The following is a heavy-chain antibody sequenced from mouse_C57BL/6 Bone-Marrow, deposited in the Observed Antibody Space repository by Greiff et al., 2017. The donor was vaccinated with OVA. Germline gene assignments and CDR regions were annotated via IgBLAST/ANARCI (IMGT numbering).Heavy chain of an antibody. CDR2: INSDGGST. CDR1: EYEFPSHD. J-gene: IGHJ3*01. D-gene: IGHD2-4*01. Sequence: EVKVVESGGGLVQPGESLKLSCESNEYEFPSHDMSWVRKTPEKRLELVAAINSDGGSTYYPDTMERRFIISRDNTKKTLYLQMSSLRSEDTALYYCARRRYDYDGGWFAYWGQGTLVTVSA. V-gene: IGHV5-2*01. CDR3: ARRRYDYDGGWFAY.